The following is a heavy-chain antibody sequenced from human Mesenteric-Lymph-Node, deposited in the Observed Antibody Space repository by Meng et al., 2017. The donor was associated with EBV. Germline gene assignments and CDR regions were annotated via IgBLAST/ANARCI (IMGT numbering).Heavy chain of an antibody. V-gene: IGHV3-23*01. CDR1: GFTFSSYA. CDR3: AKDFAPFDP. Sequence: VQRWESGGGWGRPGGSLELSVAASGFTFSSYAMSWVRQGPGKGLEWVSAISGSGGSTYYADSVKGRFTISRDNSKNTLYLQMNSLRAEDTAVYYCAKDFAPFDPWGQGTLVTVSS. J-gene: IGHJ5*02. CDR2: ISGSGGST.